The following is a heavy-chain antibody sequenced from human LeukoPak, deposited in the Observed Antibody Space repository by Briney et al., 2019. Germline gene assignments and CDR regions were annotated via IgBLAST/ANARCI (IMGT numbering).Heavy chain of an antibody. CDR2: IKSKTDGGTT. J-gene: IGHJ5*02. CDR1: GFTFSNAW. V-gene: IGHV3-15*01. D-gene: IGHD3-9*01. Sequence: GGSLRLSCAASGFTFSNAWMSWVRQAPGKGLEWVGRIKSKTDGGTTDYAAPVKGRFTISRDDSKNTLHLQMNSLKTEDTAVYYCTTGGRYFDWLQRKMYNWFDPWGQGTLVTVSS. CDR3: TTGGRYFDWLQRKMYNWFDP.